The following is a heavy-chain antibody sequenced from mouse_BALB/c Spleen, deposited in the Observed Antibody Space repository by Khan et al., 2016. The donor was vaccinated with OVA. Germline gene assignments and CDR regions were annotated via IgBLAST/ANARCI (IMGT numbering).Heavy chain of an antibody. CDR3: ARMKKIVETYVDY. CDR1: GYTFTSYW. V-gene: IGHV1S81*02. CDR2: TNPTNGRT. Sequence: VQLQQSGAELVKAGASVKMSCKASGYTFTSYWMHWVKQRLGQGLEWFAETNPTNGRTYYNEKFRSKATLTVDKSSSTAYMLLSGPTFEDSAIYYCARMKKIVETYVDYWGQGTTLTVSS. D-gene: IGHD1-1*01. J-gene: IGHJ2*01.